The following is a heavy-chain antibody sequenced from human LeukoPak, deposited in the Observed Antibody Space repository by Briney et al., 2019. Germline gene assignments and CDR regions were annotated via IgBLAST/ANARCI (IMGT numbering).Heavy chain of an antibody. CDR3: AKDPIAARPFDP. CDR2: ISYDGSNK. V-gene: IGHV3-30*18. D-gene: IGHD6-6*01. CDR1: GFTFSSSG. J-gene: IGHJ5*02. Sequence: GGSQRLSCVASGFTFSSSGMHWVRQAPGKGLEWVAVISYDGSNKFYADSVKGRFTISRDNSKNTLYLQMNSLRAEDTAVYYCAKDPIAARPFDPWGQGTLVTVSS.